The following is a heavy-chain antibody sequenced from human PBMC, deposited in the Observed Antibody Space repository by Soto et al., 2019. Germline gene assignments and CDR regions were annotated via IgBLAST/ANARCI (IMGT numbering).Heavy chain of an antibody. CDR3: VRDGASYNWNFPDAFDI. D-gene: IGHD1-20*01. CDR2: IYYSGTT. V-gene: IGHV4-59*01. J-gene: IGHJ3*02. Sequence: QVQLQESGPGLVKPSETLSLTCTVSGGSISSYYWSWIRQSPGKGLEWIGYIYYSGTTNYSPSLKSRVTISVDTSKNQFSLKLSSVTAADTAIYYCVRDGASYNWNFPDAFDIWGQGTMVTVSS. CDR1: GGSISSYY.